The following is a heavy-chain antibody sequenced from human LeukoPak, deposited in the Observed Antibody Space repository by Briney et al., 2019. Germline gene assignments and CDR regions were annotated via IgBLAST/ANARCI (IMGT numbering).Heavy chain of an antibody. CDR1: GFTFSSYS. J-gene: IGHJ5*02. V-gene: IGHV3-21*01. CDR2: ISSSSSYI. D-gene: IGHD2-21*02. Sequence: GGSLRLSCAASGFTFSSYSMNWVRQAPGKGLEWVSSISSSSSYIYYADSVKGRFTISRDNAKNSLYLRMNSLRAEDTAVYYCARDRVVTPTQRRNWFDPWGQGTLVTVSS. CDR3: ARDRVVTPTQRRNWFDP.